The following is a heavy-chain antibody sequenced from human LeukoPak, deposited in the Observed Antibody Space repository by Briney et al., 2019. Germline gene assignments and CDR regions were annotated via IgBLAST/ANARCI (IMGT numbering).Heavy chain of an antibody. CDR3: ARWCYYDDTSGYDT. V-gene: IGHV4-39*07. Sequence: SETLSLTCTVSGASITSSNYYWLWLRQPPGKGLEWIGSIYYSGSTYYNPSLKSRVTISVDTSKNQFSLKLSSVTAADTAVYYCARWCYYDDTSGYDTWGQGTLVTVSS. CDR2: IYYSGST. D-gene: IGHD3-22*01. J-gene: IGHJ5*02. CDR1: GASITSSNYY.